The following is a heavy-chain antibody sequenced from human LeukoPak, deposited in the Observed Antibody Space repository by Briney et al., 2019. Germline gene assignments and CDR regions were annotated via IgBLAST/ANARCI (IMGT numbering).Heavy chain of an antibody. CDR3: ARESGFEWELLVDY. V-gene: IGHV3-7*01. Sequence: GGSLRLSCAASGFTFSTYWMTWVRQAPGKGLEWVANIKQDGSEKYYVDSVKGRFTISRDNAKNSLYLQMNSLRAEDTAVYYCARESGFEWELLVDYWGQGTLVTVSS. J-gene: IGHJ4*02. CDR2: IKQDGSEK. CDR1: GFTFSTYW. D-gene: IGHD1-26*01.